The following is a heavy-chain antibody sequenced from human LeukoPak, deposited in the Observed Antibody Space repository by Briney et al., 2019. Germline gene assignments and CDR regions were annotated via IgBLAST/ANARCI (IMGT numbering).Heavy chain of an antibody. J-gene: IGHJ3*02. CDR2: IYNRGST. CDR3: ARDRPGIAVAGDAFDI. D-gene: IGHD6-19*01. CDR1: GGSISSYY. Sequence: SETLSLTCTVSGGSISSYYWSWIRQPPGKGLEWLGYIYNRGSTNYNPSLKSRVTISVDTSKNQFSLKLRPVTAADTAVYYCARDRPGIAVAGDAFDIWGQGTMVTVSS. V-gene: IGHV4-59*01.